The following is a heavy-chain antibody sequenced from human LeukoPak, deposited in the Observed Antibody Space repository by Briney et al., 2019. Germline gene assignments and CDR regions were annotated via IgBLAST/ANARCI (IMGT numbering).Heavy chain of an antibody. V-gene: IGHV1-24*01. CDR3: ATPATFDY. CDR2: FDPEDGET. J-gene: IGHJ4*02. Sequence: ASVNVSCKASGYTFTSYGISWVRQAPGKGLEWMGGFDPEDGETIYAQKFQGRVTMTEDTSTDTAYMELSSLRSEDTAVYYCATPATFDYWGQGTLVTVSS. CDR1: GYTFTSYG.